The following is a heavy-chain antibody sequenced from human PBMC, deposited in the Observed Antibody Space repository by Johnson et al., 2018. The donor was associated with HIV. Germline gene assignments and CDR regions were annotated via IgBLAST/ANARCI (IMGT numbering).Heavy chain of an antibody. CDR3: ARSTGAFDI. D-gene: IGHD4-17*01. CDR2: ISFDGGIK. CDR1: GFTFNDYV. V-gene: IGHV3-30-3*01. Sequence: QVQLVESGGGVVQPGRSLRLSCAASGFTFNDYVLHWVRQAPGKGLEWVASISFDGGIKNYADPVKGRFTISRDNSKNTLYLQLNSLRLDDTAVYFCARSTGAFDIWGQGTMVTVS. J-gene: IGHJ3*02.